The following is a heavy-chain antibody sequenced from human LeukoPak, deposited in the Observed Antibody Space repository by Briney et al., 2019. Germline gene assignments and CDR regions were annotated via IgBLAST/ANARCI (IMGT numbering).Heavy chain of an antibody. CDR2: IYYRGRT. D-gene: IGHD6-6*01. CDR1: GGSISSYY. J-gene: IGHJ4*02. CDR3: ARHIGSSSSVAYY. Sequence: SETLSLTCTVSGGSISSYYWSWIRQPPGKGMGWIGYIYYRGRTIYSRSRKSPVTIAVHTSKNQFSLKLGSVTAADPAVYYCARHIGSSSSVAYYWGQGTLVTVSS. V-gene: IGHV4-59*08.